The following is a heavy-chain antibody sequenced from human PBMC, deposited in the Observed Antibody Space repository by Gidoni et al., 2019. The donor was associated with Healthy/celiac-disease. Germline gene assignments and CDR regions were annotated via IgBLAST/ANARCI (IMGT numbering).Heavy chain of an antibody. D-gene: IGHD4-17*01. V-gene: IGHV3-23*01. Sequence: EVQLLESGGGLVQPGGSLRLSCAASGFTFSSYAMSWVRQAPGKGLGWVSAISGSGGSTYYADSVKGRFTISRDNSKNTLYLQMNSLRAEDTAVDYCAKEYRGDGDGGHFDLWGRGTLVTVSS. CDR2: ISGSGGST. CDR1: GFTFSSYA. CDR3: AKEYRGDGDGGHFDL. J-gene: IGHJ2*01.